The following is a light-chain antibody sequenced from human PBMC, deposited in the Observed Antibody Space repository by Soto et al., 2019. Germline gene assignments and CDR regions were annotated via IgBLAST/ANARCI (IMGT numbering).Light chain of an antibody. CDR3: HQYNSYWT. CDR1: QSVSAGY. Sequence: EIVLTQSPGTLSLSPGESATLSCRASQSVSAGYFAWSQPKPGQAPSLIIYETSSKMTGIPDRFSGSGSGIVFTLTISRLQPDDFATDHRHQYNSYWTFGQVTEV. V-gene: IGKV3-20*01. J-gene: IGKJ1*01. CDR2: ETS.